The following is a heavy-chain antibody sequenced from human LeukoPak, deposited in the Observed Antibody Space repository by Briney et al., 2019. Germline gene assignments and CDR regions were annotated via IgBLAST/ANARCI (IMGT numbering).Heavy chain of an antibody. CDR1: GFTFSPNG. Sequence: GGSLRLSCAASGFTFSPNGMPWFGQAPGKGLEWLAVIWSDGGKSYNSDSVKGRFTISRDNSKNTLYLQMNSLRADDTAVYYCATDSIGPATDFDYWGQGTLVTVSS. D-gene: IGHD2-2*01. CDR3: ATDSIGPATDFDY. CDR2: IWSDGGKS. V-gene: IGHV3-33*01. J-gene: IGHJ4*02.